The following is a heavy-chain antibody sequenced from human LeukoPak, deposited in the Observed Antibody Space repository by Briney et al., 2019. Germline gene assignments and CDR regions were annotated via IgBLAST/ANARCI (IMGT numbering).Heavy chain of an antibody. CDR1: GFTFSSYW. Sequence: GGSLRLSCAASGFTFSSYWMHWVRQAPGKGLVWVSRINSDGIRTSYADSVKGRFTISRDNAKNTLYLQMNSLRAEDTAVYYCARDLSTSGTYHTRFDYWGQGTLVTVSS. CDR3: ARDLSTSGTYHTRFDY. J-gene: IGHJ4*02. D-gene: IGHD3-10*01. V-gene: IGHV3-74*01. CDR2: INSDGIRT.